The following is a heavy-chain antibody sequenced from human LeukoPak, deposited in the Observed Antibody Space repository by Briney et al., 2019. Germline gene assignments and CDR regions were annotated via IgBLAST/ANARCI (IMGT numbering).Heavy chain of an antibody. CDR2: INTDSSDI. Sequence: PGGSLRLSCAASGFIFSRYAMNWVRQAPGKGLQWVSYINTDSSDIHYADSVKGRFTISRGNARNTLYLQLSSLRAEDSAVYYCARDTFQPGLIDSWGQGTLVTVSS. CDR1: GFIFSRYA. D-gene: IGHD2-2*01. V-gene: IGHV3-21*05. J-gene: IGHJ4*02. CDR3: ARDTFQPGLIDS.